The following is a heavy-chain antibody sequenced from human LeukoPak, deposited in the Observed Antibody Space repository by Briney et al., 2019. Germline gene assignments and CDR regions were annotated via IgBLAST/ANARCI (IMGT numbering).Heavy chain of an antibody. J-gene: IGHJ5*02. Sequence: AASVKVSCKASGYTFTGYYIHWVRQAPGQGLEWMGWINPDRGGTTYAQKFQGRVTMTRDTSITTAYMELSRLTSDDTAVYYCARGFEYGWFDPWGQGALVTVSS. CDR3: ARGFEYGWFDP. CDR1: GYTFTGYY. CDR2: INPDRGGT. V-gene: IGHV1-2*02. D-gene: IGHD3-10*01.